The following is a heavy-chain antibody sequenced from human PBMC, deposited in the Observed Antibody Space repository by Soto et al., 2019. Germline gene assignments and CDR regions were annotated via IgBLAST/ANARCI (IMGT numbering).Heavy chain of an antibody. V-gene: IGHV4-61*01. Sequence: SETLSLTYPVSDGSVTSGNYYLRWIRPPPGKGLEWIGYIYYSGNTNYSPSLKSRVTISLDTSNNQFSLKLSSVTAADTAVYYCARIPVDPSRIYWFDRWGQGTLV. D-gene: IGHD2-15*01. CDR3: ARIPVDPSRIYWFDR. J-gene: IGHJ5*01. CDR1: DGSVTSGNYY. CDR2: IYYSGNT.